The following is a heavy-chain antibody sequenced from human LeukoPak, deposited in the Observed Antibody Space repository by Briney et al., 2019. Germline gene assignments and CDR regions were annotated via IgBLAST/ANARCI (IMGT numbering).Heavy chain of an antibody. D-gene: IGHD6-25*01. CDR2: IYTSGST. Sequence: SQTLSLTCTVSGGSISSGSYYWSWIRQPAGKGLEWIGRIYTSGSTNYNPSLKSRVTMSVDTSKNQFSLKLSSVTAADTAVYYCARGGAAGAFDIWGQGTMVTVSS. V-gene: IGHV4-61*02. CDR3: ARGGAAGAFDI. J-gene: IGHJ3*02. CDR1: GGSISSGSYY.